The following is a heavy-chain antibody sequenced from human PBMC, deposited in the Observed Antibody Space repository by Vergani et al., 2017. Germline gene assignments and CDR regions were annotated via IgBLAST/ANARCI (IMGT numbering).Heavy chain of an antibody. CDR3: ARGTNWFDP. CDR2: INHSGST. V-gene: IGHV4-34*01. J-gene: IGHJ5*02. CDR1: GGSFSGYY. Sequence: QVQLQQWGAGLLKPSETLSLTCAVYGGSFSGYYWSWVRQPPGKGLEWVGEINHSGSTNYNPSLKSRVTISVDTSKNQFSLKLGAVTAADTAVYYCARGTNWFDPWGQGTLVTVSS.